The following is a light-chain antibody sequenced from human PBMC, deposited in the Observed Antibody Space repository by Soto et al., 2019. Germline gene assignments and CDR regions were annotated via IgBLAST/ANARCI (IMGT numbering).Light chain of an antibody. V-gene: IGLV2-8*01. CDR1: SSDVGGYNY. J-gene: IGLJ2*01. Sequence: QSALTQPPSASGSPGQSVTISCTGTSSDVGGYNYVSWYQQHPGKAPKLLIYEVSKRPSGVPDRFSGSKSGNTASLTVSGLQAGDEAEYYCSSYADSALLFGGGTKLTVL. CDR3: SSYADSALL. CDR2: EVS.